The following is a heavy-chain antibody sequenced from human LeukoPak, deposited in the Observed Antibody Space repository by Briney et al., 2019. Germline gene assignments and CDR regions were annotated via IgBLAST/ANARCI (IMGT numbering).Heavy chain of an antibody. D-gene: IGHD1-26*01. J-gene: IGHJ4*02. CDR1: GFTFNIHA. CDR3: AREYGSYFRYFDY. Sequence: GGSLRLSCGASGFTFNIHAMHWVRQAPGKGLEWVAAVSSYDGYRKTYADSVKGRFTISRDNSKNTLYLQMNSLRAEDTAVYYCAREYGSYFRYFDYWGQGTLVTVSS. V-gene: IGHV3-30-3*01. CDR2: VSSYDGYRK.